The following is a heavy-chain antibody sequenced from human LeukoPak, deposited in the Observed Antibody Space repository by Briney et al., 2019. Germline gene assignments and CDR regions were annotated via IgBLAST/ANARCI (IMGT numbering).Heavy chain of an antibody. V-gene: IGHV4-59*01. CDR1: GGSISSYS. CDR3: ARAAGETAMVYYYYYGMDV. Sequence: SETLSLTCTLSGGSISSYSWRCLRQPPGKGLEWIGYIYYSGSTNYNPSLKSRVTISVDTSKNQFSLKLSSVTAADTAVYYCARAAGETAMVYYYYYGMDVWGQGTTVTVSS. D-gene: IGHD5-18*01. CDR2: IYYSGST. J-gene: IGHJ6*02.